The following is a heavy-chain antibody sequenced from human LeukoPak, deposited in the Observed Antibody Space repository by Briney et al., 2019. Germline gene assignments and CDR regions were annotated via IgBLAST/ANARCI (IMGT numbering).Heavy chain of an antibody. Sequence: SETLSLTCTVSGASISSGGYYWSWIRQQPGKGLEWIGYSHYSGTSYYSTSLKSRVAISVDTSKNQFSLKLSSVTAADTAVYYCARSSPSGSTVGMDVWGQGTTVTVSS. CDR1: GASISSGGYY. J-gene: IGHJ6*02. V-gene: IGHV4-31*03. CDR3: ARSSPSGSTVGMDV. D-gene: IGHD2-15*01. CDR2: SHYSGTS.